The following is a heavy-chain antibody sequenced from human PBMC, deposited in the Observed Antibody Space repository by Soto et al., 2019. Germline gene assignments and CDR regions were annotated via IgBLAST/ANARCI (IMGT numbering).Heavy chain of an antibody. V-gene: IGHV4-61*01. D-gene: IGHD4-17*01. Sequence: PSETLSLTCTVSGGSVSSGSYYWSWIRQPPGKGLEWIGYIYYSGSTNYNPSLKSRVTISVDTSKNQFSLKLSSVTAADTAVYYCARRYGAGFDYWGQGTLVTV. J-gene: IGHJ4*02. CDR3: ARRYGAGFDY. CDR1: GGSVSSGSYY. CDR2: IYYSGST.